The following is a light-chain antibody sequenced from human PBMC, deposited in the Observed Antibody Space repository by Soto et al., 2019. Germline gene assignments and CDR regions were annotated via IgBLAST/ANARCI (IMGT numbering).Light chain of an antibody. V-gene: IGLV1-40*01. Sequence: QSVLTQPPSVSGAPGQRVTISCTGSNSNIGTGYDVHWYQQLPGTAPKLLIYGNTKRPSGVPDRFSASKSGASASLAITGLQPEDEADYYCQSIDISLSGPVFGGGTKLTVL. CDR3: QSIDISLSGPV. CDR2: GNT. J-gene: IGLJ2*01. CDR1: NSNIGTGYD.